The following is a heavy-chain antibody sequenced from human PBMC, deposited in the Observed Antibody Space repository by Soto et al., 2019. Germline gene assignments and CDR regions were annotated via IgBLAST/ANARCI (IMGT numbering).Heavy chain of an antibody. CDR1: GFTFSSYG. Sequence: QVQLVESGGGVVQPGRSLRLSCAASGFTFSSYGMHWVRQAPGKGLEWVAVIWYDGSNKYYADSVKGRFTISRDNSKNTLYLQMNSLRAEDTAVYYCARDLTVTTPCWGYWGQGTLVTVSS. V-gene: IGHV3-33*01. D-gene: IGHD4-17*01. J-gene: IGHJ4*02. CDR2: IWYDGSNK. CDR3: ARDLTVTTPCWGY.